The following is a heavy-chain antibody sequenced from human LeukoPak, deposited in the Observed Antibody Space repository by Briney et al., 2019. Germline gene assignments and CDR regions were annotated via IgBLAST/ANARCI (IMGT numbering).Heavy chain of an antibody. CDR3: ARQPRRYCSSTSCYSWFDP. J-gene: IGHJ5*02. CDR1: GGSFSGYY. Sequence: SETLSLTCAVYGGSFSGYYWGWIRQPPGKGLEWIGEINHSGSTNYNPSLKSRVTISVDTSKNQFSLKLSSVTAADTAVYYCARQPRRYCSSTSCYSWFDPWGQGTLVTVSS. V-gene: IGHV4-34*01. D-gene: IGHD2-2*02. CDR2: INHSGST.